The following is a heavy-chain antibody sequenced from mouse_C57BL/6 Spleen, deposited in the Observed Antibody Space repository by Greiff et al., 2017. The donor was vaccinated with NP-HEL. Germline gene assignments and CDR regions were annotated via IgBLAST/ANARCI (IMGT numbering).Heavy chain of an antibody. CDR2: IHPNSGST. J-gene: IGHJ1*03. CDR3: AREYDGSRWYFDV. CDR1: GYTFTSYW. D-gene: IGHD1-1*01. V-gene: IGHV1-64*01. Sequence: QVQLQQPGAELVKPGASVKLSCKASGYTFTSYWMHWVKQRPGQGLEWIGMIHPNSGSTNYNEKFKSKATLTVDKSSSTAYMQRSSRTSDDAAVYYCAREYDGSRWYFDVWGTGTTVTVSS.